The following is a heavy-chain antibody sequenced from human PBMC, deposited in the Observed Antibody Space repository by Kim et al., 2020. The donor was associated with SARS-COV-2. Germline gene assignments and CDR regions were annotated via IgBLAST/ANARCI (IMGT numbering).Heavy chain of an antibody. V-gene: IGHV4-59*01. D-gene: IGHD3-10*01. J-gene: IGHJ4*02. Sequence: KSRVTISVDTSQNQCSLKLSSVTAADTAVYYCARVRYYYGSGSYYRYFDYWGQGTLVTVSS. CDR3: ARVRYYYGSGSYYRYFDY.